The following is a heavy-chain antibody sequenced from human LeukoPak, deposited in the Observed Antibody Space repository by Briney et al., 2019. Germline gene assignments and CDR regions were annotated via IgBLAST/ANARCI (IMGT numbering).Heavy chain of an antibody. CDR3: ARVPPLRYFDWLLSPLFDY. J-gene: IGHJ4*02. CDR2: IKQDGSEK. Sequence: GGSLRLSCAASGFTFSSYWMSWVRQAPGKGLEWVANIKQDGSEKCYVDSVKGRFTISRDNAKNSLYLQMNILRAEDTAVYYCARVPPLRYFDWLLSPLFDYWGQGTLVTVSS. D-gene: IGHD3-9*01. V-gene: IGHV3-7*01. CDR1: GFTFSSYW.